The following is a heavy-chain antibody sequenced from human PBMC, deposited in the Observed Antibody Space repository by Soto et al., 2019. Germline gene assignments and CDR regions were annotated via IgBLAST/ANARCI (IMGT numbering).Heavy chain of an antibody. CDR2: ISYDGSNK. CDR3: ARDRNYYFDY. J-gene: IGHJ4*02. V-gene: IGHV3-30-3*01. CDR1: GFTFSSYA. Sequence: QVQLVESGGGVVQPERSLRLSCAASGFTFSSYAMHWVRQAPGKGLEWVAVISYDGSNKYYADSVKGRFTISRDNSKNTLYLQMNSLRAEDTAVYYCARDRNYYFDYWGQGTLVTVSS.